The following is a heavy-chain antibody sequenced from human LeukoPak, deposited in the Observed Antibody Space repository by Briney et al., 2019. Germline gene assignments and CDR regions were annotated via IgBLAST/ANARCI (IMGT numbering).Heavy chain of an antibody. J-gene: IGHJ3*02. CDR1: GGSITSYY. CDR3: ARHGSGTVGAFDI. V-gene: IGHV4-59*08. D-gene: IGHD1-26*01. Sequence: PSETLSLTCTVSGGSITSYYWSWIRQPPGKGLEWIGFIYDSGRTNYNPSLKSRVTISVDTSKNQFSLKLSSVTAADTAVYFCARHGSGTVGAFDIWGQGTMVTVSS. CDR2: IYDSGRT.